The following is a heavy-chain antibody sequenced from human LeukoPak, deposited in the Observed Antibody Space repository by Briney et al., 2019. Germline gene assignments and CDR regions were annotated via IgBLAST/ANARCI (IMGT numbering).Heavy chain of an antibody. CDR2: IIPILGIA. CDR1: GGTFSSYA. V-gene: IGHV1-69*04. Sequence: SVKVSCKASGGTFSSYAISWVRQAPGQGLEWMGRIIPILGIANYAQKFQGRVTITADKSTSTAYMELNGLRSEDTAVYYCARDHSSGYPYWGQGTLVTVSS. CDR3: ARDHSSGYPY. J-gene: IGHJ4*02. D-gene: IGHD3-22*01.